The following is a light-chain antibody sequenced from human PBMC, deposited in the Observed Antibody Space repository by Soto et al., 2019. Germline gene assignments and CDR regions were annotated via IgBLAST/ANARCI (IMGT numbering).Light chain of an antibody. V-gene: IGKV3-20*01. CDR1: KSVSSSY. CDR2: GAS. J-gene: IGKJ5*01. CDR3: QQYGSCPIT. Sequence: EIVLTQSPGTLSLSPGERATLSCRASKSVSSSYLAWYQQKAGQAPSLIICGASSRATGIPDRFSGSGSGTDFTLTISRLEPEDFAVYYCQQYGSCPITFGQGTRLEIK.